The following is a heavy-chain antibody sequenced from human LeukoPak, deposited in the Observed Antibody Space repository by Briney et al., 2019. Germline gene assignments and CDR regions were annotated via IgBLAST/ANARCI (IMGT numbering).Heavy chain of an antibody. J-gene: IGHJ4*02. CDR3: ARGPSEEDSSGYRFGY. V-gene: IGHV1-8*02. Sequence: GASVKVSCKASGYTFTSYGISWVRQAPGQGLEWMGWKNPNSGNTGYAQKFQGRVTMTRNTSISTAYMELSSLRSEDTAVYYCARGPSEEDSSGYRFGYWGQGTLVTVSS. CDR1: GYTFTSYG. D-gene: IGHD3-22*01. CDR2: KNPNSGNT.